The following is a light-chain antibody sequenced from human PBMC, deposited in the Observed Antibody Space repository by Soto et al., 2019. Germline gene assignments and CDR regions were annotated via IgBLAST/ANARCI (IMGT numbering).Light chain of an antibody. Sequence: QSVLTQPRSASGTPGQMVTISCSGSSSNIGSNYVYWYQPLPGTAPKLLIYSNDQRPSGVPDRFSGSKSGTSASLAISGLRSEDEADYYCAAWDDSLSAYVVFGGGNKVT. CDR1: SSNIGSNY. V-gene: IGLV1-47*02. CDR2: SND. J-gene: IGLJ2*01. CDR3: AAWDDSLSAYVV.